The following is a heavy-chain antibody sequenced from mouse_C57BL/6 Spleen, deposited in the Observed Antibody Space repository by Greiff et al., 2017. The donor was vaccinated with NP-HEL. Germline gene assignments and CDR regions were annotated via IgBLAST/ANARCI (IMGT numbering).Heavy chain of an antibody. CDR3: ARFDYDRRNFDY. D-gene: IGHD2-4*01. CDR2: ISSGSSTI. CDR1: GFTFSDYG. Sequence: EVMLVESGGGLVKPGGSLKLSCAASGFTFSDYGMHWVRQAPEKGLEWVAYISSGSSTIYYADTVKGRFTISRDNAKNTLFLQMTSLRSEDTAMYYCARFDYDRRNFDYWGQGTTLTVSS. V-gene: IGHV5-17*01. J-gene: IGHJ2*01.